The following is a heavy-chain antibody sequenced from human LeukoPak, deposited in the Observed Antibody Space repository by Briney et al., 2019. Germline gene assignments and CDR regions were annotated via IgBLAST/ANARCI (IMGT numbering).Heavy chain of an antibody. D-gene: IGHD2-2*01. CDR2: IYHSGST. CDR3: ARLSTSRPIGWFDP. V-gene: IGHV4-39*07. J-gene: IGHJ5*02. Sequence: PSETLSLTCTVSGGSISSSSYYWGWIRQPPGKGLEWIGSIYHSGSTYYNPSLKSRVTISVDTSKNQFSLKLSSVTAADTAVYYCARLSTSRPIGWFDPWGQGTLVTVSS. CDR1: GGSISSSSYY.